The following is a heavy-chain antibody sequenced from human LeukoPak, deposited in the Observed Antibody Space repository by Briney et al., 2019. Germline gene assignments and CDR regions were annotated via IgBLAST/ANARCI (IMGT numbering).Heavy chain of an antibody. CDR3: ARDYPGDY. J-gene: IGHJ4*02. Sequence: GGSLRLSCAASGFTFSSHWMSWGRQAPGKGPEGGANIKQDGTEISYVDSVKGRFTIPRDTAKNSLYLQMTSLRAEDTAVYYCARDYPGDYWGQGNLVTVSS. V-gene: IGHV3-7*01. CDR2: IKQDGTEI. D-gene: IGHD3-10*01. CDR1: GFTFSSHW.